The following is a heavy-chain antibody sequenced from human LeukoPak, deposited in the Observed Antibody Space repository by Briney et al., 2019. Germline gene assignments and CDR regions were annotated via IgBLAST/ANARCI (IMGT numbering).Heavy chain of an antibody. D-gene: IGHD4-17*01. J-gene: IGHJ6*02. V-gene: IGHV3-23*01. Sequence: GGSLRLSCAASGFTFSSYAMSWVRQAPGKGLEWVSAISGSGGSTYYADSVKGRFTISRDNSKNTLYLQMNSLRAEDTAVYYCAKGKTTVTHEASSYYYGMDVWGQGTTVTVSS. CDR2: ISGSGGST. CDR3: AKGKTTVTHEASSYYYGMDV. CDR1: GFTFSSYA.